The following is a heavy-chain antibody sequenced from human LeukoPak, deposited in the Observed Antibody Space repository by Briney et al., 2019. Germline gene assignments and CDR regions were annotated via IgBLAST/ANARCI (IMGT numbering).Heavy chain of an antibody. Sequence: AGGSLRLSCAASGFTFSSYAMSWVRQAPGKGLEWVSAISGSGGSTYYADSVKGRFTISRDNSKNTLYLQMNSLRAEDTAVYYCAKGGSYYDFWSGYYHFDYWGQGTLVTVSS. CDR3: AKGGSYYDFWSGYYHFDY. J-gene: IGHJ4*02. V-gene: IGHV3-23*01. D-gene: IGHD3-3*01. CDR1: GFTFSSYA. CDR2: ISGSGGST.